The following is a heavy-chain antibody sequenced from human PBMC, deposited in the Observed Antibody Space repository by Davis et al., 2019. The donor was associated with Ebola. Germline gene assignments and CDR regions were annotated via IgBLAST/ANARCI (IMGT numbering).Heavy chain of an antibody. CDR3: ARDDKVMHFDY. V-gene: IGHV1-2*02. D-gene: IGHD3-16*01. Sequence: SVKVSCKASGFTFIDYYLHWVRQAPGQGPEWMGWISLNSGSTKYSHKFQGRVTMTRDTSINTAHMELSGLRSDDTAVYYCARDDKVMHFDYWGQGTLVTVSS. J-gene: IGHJ4*02. CDR1: GFTFIDYY. CDR2: ISLNSGST.